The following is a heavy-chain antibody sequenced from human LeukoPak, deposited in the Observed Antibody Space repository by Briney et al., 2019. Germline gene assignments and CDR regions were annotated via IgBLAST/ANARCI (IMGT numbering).Heavy chain of an antibody. D-gene: IGHD2-2*01. Sequence: ASVKVSCKASGYTFTDDYMHWVRLAPGQGLEWMGWINPNSGGTNYVQKFQGWVTMTRDTSINTAYMELSRLTSDDTAVYYCARANFLYCSSTSCLFDYWGQGTLVTVSS. CDR1: GYTFTDDY. J-gene: IGHJ4*02. CDR3: ARANFLYCSSTSCLFDY. CDR2: INPNSGGT. V-gene: IGHV1-2*04.